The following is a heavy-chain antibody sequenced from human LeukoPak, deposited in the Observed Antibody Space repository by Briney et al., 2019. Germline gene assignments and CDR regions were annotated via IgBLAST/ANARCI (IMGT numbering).Heavy chain of an antibody. J-gene: IGHJ3*02. CDR3: ARHRTTVTTRAFDI. Sequence: SETLSLTCTVSGYSISSGNYGGWIRQPPGKGLEWIGSIYHSGSTYYNPPLKSRVTISVDTSKNQFSLKLSSVTAADTAVYYCARHRTTVTTRAFDIWGQGTMVTVSS. V-gene: IGHV4-38-2*02. D-gene: IGHD4-17*01. CDR2: IYHSGST. CDR1: GYSISSGNY.